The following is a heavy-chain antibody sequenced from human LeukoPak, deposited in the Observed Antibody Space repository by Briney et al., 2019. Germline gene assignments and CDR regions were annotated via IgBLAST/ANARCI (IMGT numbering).Heavy chain of an antibody. V-gene: IGHV4-39*07. D-gene: IGHD3-10*01. CDR2: IYYSGST. CDR1: GASISSNSYY. Sequence: SETLSLTCTVSGASISSNSYYWGWIRQPPGRGLEWIGSIYYSGSTYYNPSLKSRLTISVDTSKNQFSLKLSSVTAADTAVYYCARDRPVRGVIITVGYWFDPWGQGTLVTVSS. J-gene: IGHJ5*02. CDR3: ARDRPVRGVIITVGYWFDP.